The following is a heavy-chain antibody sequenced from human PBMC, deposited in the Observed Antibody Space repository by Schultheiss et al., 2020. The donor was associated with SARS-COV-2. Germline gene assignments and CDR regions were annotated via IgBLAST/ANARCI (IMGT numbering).Heavy chain of an antibody. CDR3: ASDTSTSYYYYYGMDV. D-gene: IGHD2-2*01. Sequence: GESLKISCATSGFIFSKAWMNWVRQAPGKGLEWVAVIWYDGSNKYYGDSVKGRFTISRDNAKNTMYLQMNTLRAEDTAVYYCASDTSTSYYYYYGMDVWGQGTTVTVSS. CDR1: GFIFSKAW. J-gene: IGHJ6*02. CDR2: IWYDGSNK. V-gene: IGHV3-33*07.